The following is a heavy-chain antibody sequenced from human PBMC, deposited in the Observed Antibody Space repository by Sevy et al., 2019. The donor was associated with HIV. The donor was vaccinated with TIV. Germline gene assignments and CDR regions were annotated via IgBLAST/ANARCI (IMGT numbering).Heavy chain of an antibody. J-gene: IGHJ5*02. D-gene: IGHD2-2*01. CDR1: GFTFSSYG. V-gene: IGHV3-30*02. CDR2: IRYDGSNK. CDR3: AKDILGYCSSTSCSFDP. Sequence: GESLKISCAASGFTFSSYGMHWVRQAPGKGLEWVAFIRYDGSNKYYADSVKGRFTISRDNSKNTLYLQMNSLRAEDTAMYYCAKDILGYCSSTSCSFDPWGQGTLVTVSS.